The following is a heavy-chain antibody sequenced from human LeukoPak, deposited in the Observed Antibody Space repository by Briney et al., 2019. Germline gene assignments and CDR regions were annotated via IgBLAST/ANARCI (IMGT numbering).Heavy chain of an antibody. CDR1: GFTFSSYA. J-gene: IGHJ4*02. D-gene: IGHD3-22*01. V-gene: IGHV3-23*01. Sequence: GGSLRLSCAASGFTFSSYAMSWVRQAPGKGLEWGTAISGSGGSTDYTDSVKGRFTISRDNSKNTLYLQMNSLRAEDTAVYYCAKEAYYYDRSGSQWGYYFDYWGQGTLVTVSS. CDR2: ISGSGGST. CDR3: AKEAYYYDRSGSQWGYYFDY.